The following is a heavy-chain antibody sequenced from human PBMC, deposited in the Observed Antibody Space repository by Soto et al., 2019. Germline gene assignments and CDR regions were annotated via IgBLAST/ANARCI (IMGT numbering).Heavy chain of an antibody. D-gene: IGHD2-2*01. CDR3: ARQPAAAHSFYYYYYYMDV. CDR1: GGSISSYY. CDR2: IYYSGST. V-gene: IGHV4-59*08. Sequence: SETLSLTCTVSGGSISSYYWSWIRQPPGKGLEWIGYIYYSGSTNYNPSHKSRVTISVDTSKNQFSLKLSSVTAADTAVYYCARQPAAAHSFYYYYYYMDVWGKGTTVT. J-gene: IGHJ6*03.